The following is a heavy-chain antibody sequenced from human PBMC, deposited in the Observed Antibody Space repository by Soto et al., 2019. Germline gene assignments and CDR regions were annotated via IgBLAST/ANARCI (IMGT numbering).Heavy chain of an antibody. V-gene: IGHV3-23*01. CDR1: GFTFSSHA. CDR2: ISSSGGAT. D-gene: IGHD6-13*01. CDR3: ATGGMAAGGLYYYGLDV. J-gene: IGHJ6*02. Sequence: EVQVLESGGGLVQPGGSLRVSCAASGFTFSSHAMTWVRQAPGKGLEWVSSISSSGGATYYADSVKGRFTISRDNSKSTLCLQMHGLGAEDMAVYYCATGGMAAGGLYYYGLDVWGRGTTVTVSS.